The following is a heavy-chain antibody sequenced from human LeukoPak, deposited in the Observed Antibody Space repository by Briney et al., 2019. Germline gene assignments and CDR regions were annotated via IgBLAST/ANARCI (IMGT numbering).Heavy chain of an antibody. Sequence: GGSLRLSCAASGFTFSSYAMNWVRQAPGKGLEWVSYISSSGGTIYDADSVRGRFTISRDNAKNSLYLQMNSLRAEDTAVYYCAKDLGYCSSTSCLNWFDPWGQGTLVTVSS. J-gene: IGHJ5*02. CDR3: AKDLGYCSSTSCLNWFDP. CDR2: ISSSGGTI. V-gene: IGHV3-23*01. CDR1: GFTFSSYA. D-gene: IGHD2-2*01.